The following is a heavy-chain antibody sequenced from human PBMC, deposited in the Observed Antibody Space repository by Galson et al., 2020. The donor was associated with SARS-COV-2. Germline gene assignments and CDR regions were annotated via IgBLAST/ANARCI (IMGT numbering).Heavy chain of an antibody. J-gene: IGHJ6*02. D-gene: IGHD5-12*01. CDR1: GFTISSYG. CDR2: ISYDGSNK. CDR3: VTGWLPYYCGRDV. Sequence: GGSLRLSCAASGFTISSYGKHWVRQAPGKGLERVAVISYDGSNKYYADSAKDRFTISRDNSKTTLYLQMNSLRAGDTAAYYCVTGWLPYYCGRDVWGQGTTVTVSS. V-gene: IGHV3-30*03.